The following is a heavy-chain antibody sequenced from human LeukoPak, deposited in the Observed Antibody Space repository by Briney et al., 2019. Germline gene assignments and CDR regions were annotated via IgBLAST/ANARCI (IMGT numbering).Heavy chain of an antibody. CDR2: IYYSGST. CDR1: GGSISSYY. Sequence: SETLSLTCTVSGGSISSYYWSWIRQPPGKGLEWIGYIYYSGSTNYNPSLKSRVTISVDTSKNQFSLKLSSVTAADTAAYYCARSLRYQLLRAWNWFDPWGQGTLVTVSS. D-gene: IGHD2-2*01. CDR3: ARSLRYQLLRAWNWFDP. J-gene: IGHJ5*02. V-gene: IGHV4-59*01.